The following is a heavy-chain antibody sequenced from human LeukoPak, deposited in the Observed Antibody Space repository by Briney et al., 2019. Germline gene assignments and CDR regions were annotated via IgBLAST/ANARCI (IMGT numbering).Heavy chain of an antibody. CDR1: GYSISSGYY. J-gene: IGHJ3*02. CDR2: IHHSGST. V-gene: IGHV4-38-2*02. D-gene: IGHD4-23*01. Sequence: ETSETLSLTCTVSGYSISSGYYWGWIRQPPGKGLEWIGSIHHSGSTNYNPSLKSRVTISVLTSKNRFSLKLSSVTAADTAVYYCATLTGGDDAFDIWGQGTMVTVSS. CDR3: ATLTGGDDAFDI.